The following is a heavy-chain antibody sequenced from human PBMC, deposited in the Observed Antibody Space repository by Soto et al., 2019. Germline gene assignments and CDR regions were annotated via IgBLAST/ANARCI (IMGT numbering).Heavy chain of an antibody. CDR3: ARRSPHNYYILSGIHT. Sequence: QVQLVQSGAEVKKPRSSVKVSCKASAGTFSSYAISSVRQAPGQGLEWMGGVIPIFGTANYAQKFQVRVTVTADESTSTVDMGLSSLRSEDTAVYYCARRSPHNYYILSGIHTWGQGTLVTVSS. D-gene: IGHD3-9*01. CDR2: VIPIFGTA. J-gene: IGHJ5*02. V-gene: IGHV1-69*12. CDR1: AGTFSSYA.